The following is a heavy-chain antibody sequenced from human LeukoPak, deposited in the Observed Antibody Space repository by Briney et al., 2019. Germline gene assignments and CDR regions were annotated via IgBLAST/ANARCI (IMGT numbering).Heavy chain of an antibody. CDR2: IIPIFGTA. Sequence: SVKVSCKASGGTFSSYAISWVRQAPGQGLEWMGGIIPIFGTANYAQKFQGRVTITADESASTAYMELSSLRSEDTAVYYCATIEVVTAIPYRSFDPWGQGTLVTVSS. D-gene: IGHD2-21*02. J-gene: IGHJ5*02. V-gene: IGHV1-69*13. CDR1: GGTFSSYA. CDR3: ATIEVVTAIPYRSFDP.